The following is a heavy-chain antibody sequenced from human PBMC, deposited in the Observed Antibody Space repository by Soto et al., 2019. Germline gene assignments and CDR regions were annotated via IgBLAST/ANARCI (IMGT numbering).Heavy chain of an antibody. CDR1: GFTFSSYA. D-gene: IGHD6-13*01. CDR2: ISYDGSNK. J-gene: IGHJ6*02. V-gene: IGHV3-30-3*01. Sequence: GGSLRLSCAASGFTFSSYAMHWVRQAPGKGLEWVAVISYDGSNKYYADSVKGRFTISRDNSKNTLYLQMNSLRAEDTAVYYCARDSLQLYGMDVWGQGTTVTVSS. CDR3: ARDSLQLYGMDV.